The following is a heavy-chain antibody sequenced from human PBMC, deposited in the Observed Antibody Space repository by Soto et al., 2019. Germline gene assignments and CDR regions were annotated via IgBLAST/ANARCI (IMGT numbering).Heavy chain of an antibody. D-gene: IGHD3-22*01. CDR3: ARGHNYYDSSGYYGD. J-gene: IGHJ4*02. CDR2: MNPNSGNT. Sequence: QVQRVQSGAEVKKPGASVKVSCKASGYTFTSYDINWVRQATGQGLEWMGWMNPNSGNTGYAQKFQGRVTMTRSNSVSTAYMELTGLRSDDTAVYYCARGHNYYDSSGYYGDWGQGTLVTVSS. V-gene: IGHV1-8*01. CDR1: GYTFTSYD.